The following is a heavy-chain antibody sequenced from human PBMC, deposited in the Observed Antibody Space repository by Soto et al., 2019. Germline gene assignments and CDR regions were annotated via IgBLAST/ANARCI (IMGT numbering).Heavy chain of an antibody. CDR1: GGSFSGYY. D-gene: IGHD3-10*01. CDR2: INHSGST. V-gene: IGHV4-34*01. Sequence: ETLSLTCAVYGGSFSGYYWSWIRQPPGKGLEWIGEINHSGSTNYNPSLKSRVTISVDTSKNQFSLKLSSVTAADTAVYYCARGSKIWFGEIGAFDIWGQGTMVTVSS. J-gene: IGHJ3*02. CDR3: ARGSKIWFGEIGAFDI.